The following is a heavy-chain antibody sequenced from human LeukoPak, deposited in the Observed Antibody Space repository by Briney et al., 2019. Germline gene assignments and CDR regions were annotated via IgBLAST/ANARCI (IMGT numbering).Heavy chain of an antibody. V-gene: IGHV3-73*01. CDR1: GFTFSGSA. Sequence: GGSLRLSCAASGFTFSGSAMHWVRQASGKGLEWVGRIRSKANSYATAYAASVKGRFTISRDDSKNTAYLQMNSLKTEDTAVYYCTRDYGDYEGGDYWGQGTLVTVSS. D-gene: IGHD4-17*01. CDR2: IRSKANSYAT. CDR3: TRDYGDYEGGDY. J-gene: IGHJ4*02.